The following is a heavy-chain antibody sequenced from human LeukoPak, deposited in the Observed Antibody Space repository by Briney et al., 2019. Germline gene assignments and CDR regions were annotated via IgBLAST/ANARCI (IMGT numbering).Heavy chain of an antibody. V-gene: IGHV1-46*01. CDR2: FNPTGSGT. J-gene: IGHJ5*02. D-gene: IGHD1-26*01. CDR1: GYTFINNW. CDR3: ARDNSVGNNAWWFDP. Sequence: ASVKISCKASGYTFINNWMHWVRQAPGQGLEWVGLFNPTGSGTLYAQKFQGRVTMTRDMSTSTDYMELSSLRFEDTAVYYCARDNSVGNNAWWFDPWGQGTLVTVSS.